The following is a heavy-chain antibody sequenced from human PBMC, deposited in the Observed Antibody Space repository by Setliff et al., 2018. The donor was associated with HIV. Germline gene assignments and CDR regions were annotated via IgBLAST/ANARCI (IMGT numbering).Heavy chain of an antibody. CDR2: LIPFFGTA. D-gene: IGHD2-21*01. Sequence: SVKVSCKASGVTFSRYTITWVRQAPGQGLEWVGGLIPFFGTANYAQKFQGRVTMTTDTSTSTVYMHLSSLRSDDTAVYYCARDGERYNFDIWGQGTMVTVSS. CDR3: ARDGERYNFDI. CDR1: GVTFSRYT. J-gene: IGHJ3*02. V-gene: IGHV1-69*05.